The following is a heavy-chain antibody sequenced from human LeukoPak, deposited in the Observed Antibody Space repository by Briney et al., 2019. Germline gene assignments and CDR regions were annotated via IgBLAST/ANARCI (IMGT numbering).Heavy chain of an antibody. V-gene: IGHV3-30*02. Sequence: GGSLRLSCAASGFTFSTYAMHWVRQAPGKGLEWVAFIRYDGSKKYYADSVKGRFTISKDNSKNTLSVQMNSLRAEDTAVYYCAKGGSSPLHYMDVWGKGTTVTISS. CDR3: AKGGSSPLHYMDV. J-gene: IGHJ6*03. CDR1: GFTFSTYA. D-gene: IGHD6-13*01. CDR2: IRYDGSKK.